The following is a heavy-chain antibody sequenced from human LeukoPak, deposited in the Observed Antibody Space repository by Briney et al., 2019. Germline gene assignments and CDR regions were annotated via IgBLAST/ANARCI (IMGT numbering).Heavy chain of an antibody. D-gene: IGHD5-24*01. CDR1: GFPFSSYW. Sequence: GGSLRLSCVASGFPFSSYWMTWVRQAPGKGLEWVANIKQDGSKKSYVDSVKGRFTISRDNAKNSLYLQMNSLRAEDTAIYYCARVGYIDEGIDYWGQGSLVTVSS. J-gene: IGHJ4*02. V-gene: IGHV3-7*04. CDR3: ARVGYIDEGIDY. CDR2: IKQDGSKK.